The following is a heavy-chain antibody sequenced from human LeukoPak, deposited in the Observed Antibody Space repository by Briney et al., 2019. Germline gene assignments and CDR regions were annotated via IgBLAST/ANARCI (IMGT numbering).Heavy chain of an antibody. D-gene: IGHD2-2*01. V-gene: IGHV3-30*02. J-gene: IGHJ4*02. CDR3: AKGPPVVPDQRGFDY. CDR1: GFTFSSYG. Sequence: GGSLRLSCAASGFTFSSYGMHWVRQAPGKGLEWVAFIRYDGSNKYYADSVKGRFTISRDNSKNTLYLQMNSLRAEDTAVYYCAKGPPVVPDQRGFDYWGQGTLVTVSS. CDR2: IRYDGSNK.